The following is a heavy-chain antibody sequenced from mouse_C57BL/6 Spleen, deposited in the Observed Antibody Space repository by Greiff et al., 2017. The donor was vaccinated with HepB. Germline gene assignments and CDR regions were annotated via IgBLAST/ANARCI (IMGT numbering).Heavy chain of an antibody. J-gene: IGHJ3*01. CDR1: GFSFNTYA. V-gene: IGHV10-1*01. CDR3: VRHGTGFAY. D-gene: IGHD4-1*01. Sequence: EVQLVESGGGLVQPKGSLKLSCAASGFSFNTYAMNWVRQAPGKGFEWVARIRSKSNNYATYYDDSVKDRFTSSRDDSESMLYLQMNNLKTEDTAMYYCVRHGTGFAYWGQGTLVTVSA. CDR2: IRSKSNNYAT.